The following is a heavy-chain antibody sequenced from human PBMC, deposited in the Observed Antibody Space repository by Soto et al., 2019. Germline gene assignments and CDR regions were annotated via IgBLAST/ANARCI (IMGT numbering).Heavy chain of an antibody. CDR2: IYYSGST. J-gene: IGHJ3*02. CDR3: ARATVWEWRNVIDAFDI. V-gene: IGHV4-61*01. CDR1: GASVSSNSYY. Sequence: QVQLQGSGPGLVKPSETLSLTCTVSGASVSSNSYYWSWIRQPPGKGLEWLGCIYYSGSTKYNPSLKSRVTISKDTSKNPFSLNLYSVTAADTAVYFCARATVWEWRNVIDAFDIWGEGTTVTVSS. D-gene: IGHD1-26*01.